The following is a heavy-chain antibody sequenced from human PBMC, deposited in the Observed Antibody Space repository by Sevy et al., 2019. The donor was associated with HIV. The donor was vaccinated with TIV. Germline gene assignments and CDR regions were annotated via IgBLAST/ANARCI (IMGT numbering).Heavy chain of an antibody. CDR1: GGSISSSSYY. CDR2: IYYSGST. J-gene: IGHJ3*02. Sequence: SETLSLTCTVSGGSISSSSYYWGWIRQPPGKGLEWIGSIYYSGSTYYHPSLKSRVTISVDTSKNQFSLKLSSVTAADTAVYYCARYGYDIVVVPAAAFAFDIWGQGTMVTVSS. CDR3: ARYGYDIVVVPAAAFAFDI. D-gene: IGHD2-2*01. V-gene: IGHV4-39*01.